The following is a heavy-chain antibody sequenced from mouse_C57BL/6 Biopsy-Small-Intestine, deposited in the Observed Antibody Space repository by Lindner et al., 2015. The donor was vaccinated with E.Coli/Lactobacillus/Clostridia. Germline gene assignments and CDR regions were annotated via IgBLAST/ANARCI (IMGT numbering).Heavy chain of an antibody. Sequence: SVKVSCKASGGTFSSYAISWARQAPGQGLEWMGGIFPIFGTANYAQKFQGRVTITADESTSTAYMEVSSLRSEDTAVYYCARDLSWTPGEYFHHWGQGTLVTVSS. V-gene: IGHV1-81*01. CDR1: GGTFSSYA. J-gene: IGHJ2*01. CDR3: ARDLSWTPGEYFHH. CDR2: IFPIFGTA.